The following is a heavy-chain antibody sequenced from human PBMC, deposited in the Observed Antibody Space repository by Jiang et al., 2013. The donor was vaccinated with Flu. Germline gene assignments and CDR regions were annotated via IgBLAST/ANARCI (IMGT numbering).Heavy chain of an antibody. CDR3: ARYFGPYYDNRGYYSFDY. CDR1: GGTFSNYA. CDR2: IIPIVSSV. V-gene: IGHV1-69*04. J-gene: IGHJ4*02. D-gene: IGHD3-22*01. Sequence: SGAEVKKPGSSVKVSCKDSGGTFSNYAITWVRQAPGQGLEWMGRIIPIVSSVNYAQKFRGRLTITADKSTSTAYMELSSLRSEDTAVYYCARYFGPYYDNRGYYSFDYWGQGPWSPSPQ.